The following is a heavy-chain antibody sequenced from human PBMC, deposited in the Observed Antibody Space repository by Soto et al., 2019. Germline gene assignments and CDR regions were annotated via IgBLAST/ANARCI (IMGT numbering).Heavy chain of an antibody. CDR3: ARGYCSGGSCQSVFDY. V-gene: IGHV4-31*03. J-gene: IGHJ4*02. CDR1: GGSISSGGYY. D-gene: IGHD2-15*01. CDR2: IYYSGST. Sequence: QVQLQESGPGLVKPSQTLSLTCTVSGGSISSGGYYWSWIRQHPGKGLEWIGYIYYSGSTYYNPSLKSRVTLSVDPSKNQFSLKLSSVTAADTAVYYCARGYCSGGSCQSVFDYWVQGTLVTVSS.